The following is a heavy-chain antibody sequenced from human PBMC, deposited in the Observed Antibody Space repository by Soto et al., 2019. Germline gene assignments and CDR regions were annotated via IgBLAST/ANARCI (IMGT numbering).Heavy chain of an antibody. V-gene: IGHV3-11*01. D-gene: IGHD2-15*01. Sequence: QVQLVESGGGLVKPGGSLRLSCAASGFTFSDYYMSWIRQAPGKGLEWISYISSSGTTIYYADSLKGRFTISRDNAKNSLYLQMHSLRAEDTAVYYCARGRWPNVPFDSWGQGTLVTVSS. CDR1: GFTFSDYY. CDR3: ARGRWPNVPFDS. J-gene: IGHJ4*02. CDR2: ISSSGTTI.